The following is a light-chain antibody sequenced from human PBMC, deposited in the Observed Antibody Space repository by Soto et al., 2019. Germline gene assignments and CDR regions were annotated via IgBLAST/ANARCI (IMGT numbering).Light chain of an antibody. V-gene: IGKV1-33*01. Sequence: IQMTPSPSSLSASVGDRVTITCQASQDISKNLNWYQQKPGKAPKLLIYDASSLQTGVPSRFSGHGSATHFTSTLRSPQPGDVATHYCQQYDNLLPLNFGQGTRLAIK. CDR1: QDISKN. J-gene: IGKJ5*01. CDR3: QQYDNLLPLN. CDR2: DAS.